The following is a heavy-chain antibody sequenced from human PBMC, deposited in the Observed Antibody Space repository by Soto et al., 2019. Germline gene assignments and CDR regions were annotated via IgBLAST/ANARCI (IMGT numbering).Heavy chain of an antibody. J-gene: IGHJ1*01. Sequence: QVQLVESGGGVVQPGRSLRLSCVASGFTFSRYGVHWVRQAPGKGLEWVAVIWHDGRNKYYADSVKGRFTISRDNSKNTVYLQMNSLRAEDTAVYYCAHGYSSNLDFQHWGQGTLVTVSS. CDR3: AHGYSSNLDFQH. CDR2: IWHDGRNK. CDR1: GFTFSRYG. V-gene: IGHV3-33*01. D-gene: IGHD6-19*01.